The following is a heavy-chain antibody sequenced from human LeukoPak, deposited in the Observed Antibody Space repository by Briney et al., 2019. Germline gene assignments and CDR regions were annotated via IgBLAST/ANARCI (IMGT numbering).Heavy chain of an antibody. Sequence: PGGSLRLSCAASGFTFSSYWMHWVRQAPGKGLVWVSRIEGDGSSTSYADSVKGRFTISRDNAKNTLYLQMNSLRAEDTAVYYCARDPSALAGPFDYWGQGTLVTASS. CDR3: ARDPSALAGPFDY. V-gene: IGHV3-74*01. CDR2: IEGDGSST. D-gene: IGHD6-19*01. CDR1: GFTFSSYW. J-gene: IGHJ4*02.